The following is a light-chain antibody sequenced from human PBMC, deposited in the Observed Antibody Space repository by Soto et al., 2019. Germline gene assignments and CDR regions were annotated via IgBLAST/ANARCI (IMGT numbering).Light chain of an antibody. Sequence: EIVMTQSPATLSVSPGERATLCCRASQSISSNLAWYQQKPGQAPRLLMFRTSSRATGFPARFSGSGSGTEFNLTISSLQSEDFGVYYCQQYNNWPPWTFGQGTKVDIK. J-gene: IGKJ1*01. CDR2: RTS. CDR3: QQYNNWPPWT. CDR1: QSISSN. V-gene: IGKV3-15*01.